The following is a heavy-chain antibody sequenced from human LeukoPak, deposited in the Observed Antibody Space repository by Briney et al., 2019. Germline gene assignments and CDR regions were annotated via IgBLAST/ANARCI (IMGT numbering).Heavy chain of an antibody. CDR2: INPSGGST. V-gene: IGHV1-46*01. J-gene: IGHJ6*03. CDR3: ARDGTTVTTSYWLYYYYMDV. Sequence: ASVKVSCKASGYTFTSYYMHWVRQAPGQGLEWMGIINPSGGSTSYAQKFQGRVTMTRDTSTSTVYMELSSLRSDDTAVYYCARDGTTVTTSYWLYYYYMDVWGKGTTVTVSS. D-gene: IGHD4-17*01. CDR1: GYTFTSYY.